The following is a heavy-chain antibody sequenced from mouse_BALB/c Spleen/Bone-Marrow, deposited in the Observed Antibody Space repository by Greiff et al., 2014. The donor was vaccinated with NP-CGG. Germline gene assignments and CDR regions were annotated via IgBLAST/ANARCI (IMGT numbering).Heavy chain of an antibody. Sequence: DVMLVESGGGLVKPGGSLKLSCAASGFAFSSYDMSWVRQTPEKRLGWVAYISSGGGSTYYSDTVKGRFTISRDNAKNTLYLQMSSLKSEDTATYYCARQILRGFAYWGQGTLVTVSA. D-gene: IGHD1-1*01. V-gene: IGHV5-12-1*01. CDR3: ARQILRGFAY. J-gene: IGHJ3*01. CDR2: ISSGGGST. CDR1: GFAFSSYD.